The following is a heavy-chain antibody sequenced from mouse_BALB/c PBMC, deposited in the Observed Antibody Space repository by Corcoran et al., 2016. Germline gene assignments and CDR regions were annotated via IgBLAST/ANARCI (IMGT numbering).Heavy chain of an antibody. D-gene: IGHD1-1*01. V-gene: IGHV1S136*01. J-gene: IGHJ1*01. CDR3: ARATTVVDHWYFDV. CDR2: INPYNDGT. Sequence: EVQLQQSGPELVKPGASVKMSCKASGYTFTSYVMHWVKQKPGQGLEWIGYINPYNDGTKYNEKFKGKATLTSDKSSSTAYMELSSLTSEDSAVYYCARATTVVDHWYFDVWGAGTTVTVSS. CDR1: GYTFTSYV.